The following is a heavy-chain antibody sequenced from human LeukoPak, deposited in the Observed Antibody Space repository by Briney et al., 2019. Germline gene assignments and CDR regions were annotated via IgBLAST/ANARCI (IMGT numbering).Heavy chain of an antibody. D-gene: IGHD1-26*01. Sequence: GASVKVSCKASVYTLTDYYMHCVRQTPEQGLGWVGWFNPNSGDTNYAQKFQGTDTMTTDTTTSTAYMDLRRVTSEDTAIYYCAREWRGSYFPDFGGQGTLVTVSS. V-gene: IGHV1-2*02. CDR3: AREWRGSYFPDF. J-gene: IGHJ4*02. CDR1: VYTLTDYY. CDR2: FNPNSGDT.